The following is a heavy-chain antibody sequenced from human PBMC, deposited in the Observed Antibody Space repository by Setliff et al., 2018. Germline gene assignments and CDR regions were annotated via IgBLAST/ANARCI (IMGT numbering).Heavy chain of an antibody. J-gene: IGHJ4*02. CDR3: ARGYYNGRGYYYLPCSFDS. CDR1: GASISSSSVNNY. Sequence: TLSLTCTVSGASISSSSVNNYWTWIRQPAGKALEWIGHIHGTEGTHYNPSLESRVTISRDKSPNQFSLMLRSVTAADTALYYCARGYYNGRGYYYLPCSFDSWGRGIVVTVSS. D-gene: IGHD3-10*01. V-gene: IGHV4-61*09. CDR2: IHGTEGT.